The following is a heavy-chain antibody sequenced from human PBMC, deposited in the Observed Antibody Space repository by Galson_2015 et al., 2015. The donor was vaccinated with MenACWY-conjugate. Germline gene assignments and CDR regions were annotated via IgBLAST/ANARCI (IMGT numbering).Heavy chain of an antibody. CDR3: AKTRGASFYFDS. CDR2: INPGGSST. CDR1: GFIFNTYL. J-gene: IGHJ4*02. Sequence: SLRLSCAASGFIFNTYLMHWVRQAPGKGLVWVSRINPGGSSTTYADSVKDRFTISRDNAKNTLYLQMNSLRPEDTAVFHCAKTRGASFYFDSWGQGTLVTVSS. V-gene: IGHV3-74*01. D-gene: IGHD1-26*01.